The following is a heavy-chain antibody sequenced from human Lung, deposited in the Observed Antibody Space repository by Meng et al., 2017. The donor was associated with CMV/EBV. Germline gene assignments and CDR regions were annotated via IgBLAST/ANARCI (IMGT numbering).Heavy chain of an antibody. CDR3: ARARFDGGMDV. J-gene: IGHJ6*02. V-gene: IGHV3-30*04. CDR1: GFIFRSFA. CDR2: VSYDGTKT. D-gene: IGHD5-24*01. Sequence: SLITYCAASGFIFRSFAIHWVRQAPGKGLDWVAVVSYDGTKTYYSDSVKGRFTLSRDNSKNTMYMEMSSLGYEDTAMYYCARARFDGGMDVWGQGTTVTVSS.